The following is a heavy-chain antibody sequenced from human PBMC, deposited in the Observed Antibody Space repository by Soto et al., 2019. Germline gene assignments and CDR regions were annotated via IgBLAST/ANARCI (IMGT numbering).Heavy chain of an antibody. J-gene: IGHJ6*02. CDR2: INPKTAAT. D-gene: IGHD1-26*01. CDR3: ARIKWGLDYYRGMDV. Sequence: QVQLVQSGAEVRKSGASVKVSCKASGYTFSDYFIQWLRQAPGQGLEWVAWINPKTAATNYAKKFQDRVTVTSDTSFSPAYLELTRLRPDDTALYYCARIKWGLDYYRGMDVWGQGTAVSVSS. V-gene: IGHV1-2*02. CDR1: GYTFSDYF.